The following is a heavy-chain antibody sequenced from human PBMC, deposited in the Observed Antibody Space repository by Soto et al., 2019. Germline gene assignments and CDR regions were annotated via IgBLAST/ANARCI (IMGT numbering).Heavy chain of an antibody. D-gene: IGHD6-19*01. J-gene: IGHJ4*02. Sequence: QVQLQESGPGLVKPSETLSLTCTVSSDSISSSGYYWGWIRQPPGTGLEWIGSIYYSGITYYNRSLKSRVTISVDTSNTQSSLQLSSVTAADTAVYYCARSRGYSSAWYDYWGQGTLVTVSS. CDR1: SDSISSSGYY. CDR2: IYYSGIT. V-gene: IGHV4-39*01. CDR3: ARSRGYSSAWYDY.